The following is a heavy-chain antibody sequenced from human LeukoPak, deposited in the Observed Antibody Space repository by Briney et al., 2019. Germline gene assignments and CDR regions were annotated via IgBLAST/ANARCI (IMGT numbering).Heavy chain of an antibody. V-gene: IGHV3-66*01. CDR1: GFTVSGNY. D-gene: IGHD3-22*01. CDR3: ARVNPTSSGFYAY. J-gene: IGHJ4*02. CDR2: IYSGGST. Sequence: GGSLRLSCAASGFTVSGNYMSWVRQAPGKGLEWVSVIYSGGSTYYADSVKGRFTISRDNSKNTLYLQMNSLRAEDTAVYYCARVNPTSSGFYAYWGQGTLATVSS.